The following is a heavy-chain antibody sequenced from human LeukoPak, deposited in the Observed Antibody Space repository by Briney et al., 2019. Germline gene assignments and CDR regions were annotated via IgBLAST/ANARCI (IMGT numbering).Heavy chain of an antibody. V-gene: IGHV3-33*01. D-gene: IGHD6-13*01. J-gene: IGHJ4*02. CDR2: IWYDGRNK. CDR1: GFTFSSYG. Sequence: GGSLRLSCAASGFTFSSYGMHWVRQAPGEGLEWVAVIWYDGRNKYYADSVKGRFTISRDSSKNTLYLQMNSLRAEDTAVYYCASELSPSGYNSSWFDYWGQGTLVTVSS. CDR3: ASELSPSGYNSSWFDY.